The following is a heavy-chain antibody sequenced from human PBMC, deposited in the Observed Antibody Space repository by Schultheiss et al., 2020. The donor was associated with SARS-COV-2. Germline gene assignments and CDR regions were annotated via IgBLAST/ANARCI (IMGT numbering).Heavy chain of an antibody. J-gene: IGHJ6*02. D-gene: IGHD6-6*01. Sequence: GGSLRLSCAASGFTFSSYGMHWVRQSPGKGLEWVAFIWYDGSNEFYGDSVKGRFTISRDNSKNTLYLQMNSLRAEDTAVYYCARDGGSSSGYYYYYGMDVWGQGTTVTVSS. CDR2: IWYDGSNE. V-gene: IGHV3-33*01. CDR1: GFTFSSYG. CDR3: ARDGGSSSGYYYYYGMDV.